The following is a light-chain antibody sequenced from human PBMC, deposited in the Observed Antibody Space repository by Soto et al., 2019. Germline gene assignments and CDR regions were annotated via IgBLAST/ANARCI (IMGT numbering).Light chain of an antibody. CDR1: QTISSW. Sequence: DIQMTQSPSALCGSVGDRVTMTCRASQTISSWLAWYQQKPGKAPKLLIYKASTLKSGVPSRFSGSGSGTEFTLTISSLQPDDFATYYCQQYETFSGTFGPGTKVDIK. V-gene: IGKV1-5*03. J-gene: IGKJ1*01. CDR3: QQYETFSGT. CDR2: KAS.